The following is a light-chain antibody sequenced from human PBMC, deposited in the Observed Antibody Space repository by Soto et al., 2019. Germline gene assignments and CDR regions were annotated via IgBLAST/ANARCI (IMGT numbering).Light chain of an antibody. J-gene: IGKJ1*01. CDR1: ETIATY. Sequence: DIQMTQSPSSLSASVGDRVTISCRASETIATYLNWYQQKPGRVPEVLIYGASRLQRGVPSRFTGSGSGTDFTLTISSLQREDFATYYCQQAYGAPPTFGQGTKVEIK. CDR2: GAS. V-gene: IGKV1-39*01. CDR3: QQAYGAPPT.